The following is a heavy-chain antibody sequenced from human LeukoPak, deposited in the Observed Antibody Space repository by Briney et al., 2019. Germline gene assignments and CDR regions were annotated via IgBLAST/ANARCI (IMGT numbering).Heavy chain of an antibody. D-gene: IGHD5-24*01. Sequence: QIGGSLRLSCAASGFTVSSNYMSWVRQAPGKGLEWVSVIYSGGSTYYADSVKGRFTISRDNSKNTLYLQMNSLRAEDTAVYYCARAGPRDGYNLAFDYWGQGTLVTVSS. J-gene: IGHJ4*02. V-gene: IGHV3-53*01. CDR2: IYSGGST. CDR1: GFTVSSNY. CDR3: ARAGPRDGYNLAFDY.